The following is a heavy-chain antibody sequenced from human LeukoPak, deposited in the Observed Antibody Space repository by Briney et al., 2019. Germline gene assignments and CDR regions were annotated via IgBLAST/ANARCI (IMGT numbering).Heavy chain of an antibody. CDR3: ARVNGGYYLDY. CDR1: GFTFSSYA. D-gene: IGHD3-3*01. J-gene: IGHJ4*02. CDR2: ISSNGGST. Sequence: GGSLRLSCAASGFTFSSYAMHWVRQAPGKGLEYVSAISSNGGSTYYANSVKGRFTISRDNSRNTLYLQMNSLRAEDTAVYYCARVNGGYYLDYWGQGTLVTVSS. V-gene: IGHV3-64*01.